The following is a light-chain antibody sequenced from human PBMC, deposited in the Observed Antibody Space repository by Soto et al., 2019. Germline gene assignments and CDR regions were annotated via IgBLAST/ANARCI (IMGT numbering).Light chain of an antibody. Sequence: SVLSPHASVFGSPGQSIPFSCTGTISDVGGYNFVSWYQQHPGKPPKLMIYEVSSRPSGVSNRFSGSKYGNTASLTISGLQPEVEADYYCSSYTTSTTVVFGTGTTVTVL. CDR1: ISDVGGYNF. J-gene: IGLJ1*01. CDR2: EVS. V-gene: IGLV2-14*03. CDR3: SSYTTSTTVV.